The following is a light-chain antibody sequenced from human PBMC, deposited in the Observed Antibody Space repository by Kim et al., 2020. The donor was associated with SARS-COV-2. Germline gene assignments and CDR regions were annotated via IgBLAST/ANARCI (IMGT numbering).Light chain of an antibody. CDR2: GKN. Sequence: ALGQTVRITCQGDSLRSYYASWYQQQPGQAPVLVIYGKNTRPSGIPDRFSGSSSGNTASLTITGARAEDDADYYCNSRDSTSNHVVFGGGTQLTVL. V-gene: IGLV3-19*01. CDR1: SLRSYY. J-gene: IGLJ2*01. CDR3: NSRDSTSNHVV.